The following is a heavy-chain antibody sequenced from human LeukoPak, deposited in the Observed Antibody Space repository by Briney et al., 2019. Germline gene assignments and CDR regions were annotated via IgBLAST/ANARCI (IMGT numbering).Heavy chain of an antibody. D-gene: IGHD6-19*01. CDR3: ARHSAGIVVAGK. CDR2: IDPSDSYT. J-gene: IGHJ4*02. Sequence: GESLKISCEGSGYTFTKYWIGWVRQMPGKGLEWMGRIDPSDSYTNYSPSFQGHVTISADKSISTVYLQWSSLKASDTAMYYCARHSAGIVVAGKWGQGTLVTVSS. V-gene: IGHV5-10-1*01. CDR1: GYTFTKYW.